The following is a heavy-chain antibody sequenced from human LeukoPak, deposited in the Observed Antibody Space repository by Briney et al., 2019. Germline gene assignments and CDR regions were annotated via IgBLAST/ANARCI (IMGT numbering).Heavy chain of an antibody. Sequence: SVKVSCKASGGTFSSSAISWVRQAPGQGLEWMGRIIPILGIANYAQKFQGRVTITADKSTSTAYMELSSLRSEDTAVYYCEMLPLDHCSCSSCFSQSFDYWGQGTLVTVSS. D-gene: IGHD2-2*01. CDR2: IIPILGIA. J-gene: IGHJ4*02. CDR3: EMLPLDHCSCSSCFSQSFDY. V-gene: IGHV1-69*04. CDR1: GGTFSSSA.